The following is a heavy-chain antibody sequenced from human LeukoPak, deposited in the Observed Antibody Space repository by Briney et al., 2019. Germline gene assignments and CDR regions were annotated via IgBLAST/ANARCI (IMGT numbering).Heavy chain of an antibody. V-gene: IGHV1-8*03. D-gene: IGHD2-2*02. Sequence: ASVKVSCKASGYTFTSYYMHWVRQATGQGLEWMGWMNPNSGNTGYAQKFQGRVTITRNTSISTAYMELSSLRSEDTAVYYCATLPYCSSTSCYTPFDYWGQGTLVTVSS. CDR2: MNPNSGNT. J-gene: IGHJ4*02. CDR3: ATLPYCSSTSCYTPFDY. CDR1: GYTFTSYY.